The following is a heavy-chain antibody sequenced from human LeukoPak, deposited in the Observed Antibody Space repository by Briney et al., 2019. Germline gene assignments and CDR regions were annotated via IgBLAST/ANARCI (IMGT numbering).Heavy chain of an antibody. CDR2: ISYDGSNK. CDR3: AKALSGVATINYYFDY. Sequence: GGSLRLSCAASGFTFSSYGMHWVRQAPGKGLEWVAVISYDGSNKYYADSVKGRFTISRDNSKNTLYLQMNSLRAEDTAVYYCAKALSGVATINYYFDYWGQGTLVTVSS. J-gene: IGHJ4*02. V-gene: IGHV3-30*18. CDR1: GFTFSSYG. D-gene: IGHD5-12*01.